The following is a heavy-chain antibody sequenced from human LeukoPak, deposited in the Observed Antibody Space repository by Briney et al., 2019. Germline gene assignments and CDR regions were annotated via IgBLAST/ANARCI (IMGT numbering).Heavy chain of an antibody. Sequence: GGSRRLSCAASGFTFSSYSMNWVRQAPGKGLEWISYISSSTSTIYYADSVKGRFTISRDNAKNSLYLQMNSLRDEDTAVYYCARAQYYDSSGYYYEDYFQHWGQGTLVTVSS. CDR2: ISSSTSTI. D-gene: IGHD3-22*01. CDR1: GFTFSSYS. V-gene: IGHV3-48*02. CDR3: ARAQYYDSSGYYYEDYFQH. J-gene: IGHJ1*01.